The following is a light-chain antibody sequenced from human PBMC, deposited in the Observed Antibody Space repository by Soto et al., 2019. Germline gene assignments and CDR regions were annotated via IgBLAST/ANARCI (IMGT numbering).Light chain of an antibody. J-gene: IGKJ5*01. CDR1: QVISSW. CDR3: QQANSFPIT. CDR2: KAS. Sequence: DIQMTPSPSSVSASVGDTVTVSCRASQVISSWLAWYQQKPGRAPNLLIYKASTLQTGVPSRFSGSGSGTDFTLTISSLQPEDFATYYCQQANSFPITFGQGTRLEI. V-gene: IGKV1-12*01.